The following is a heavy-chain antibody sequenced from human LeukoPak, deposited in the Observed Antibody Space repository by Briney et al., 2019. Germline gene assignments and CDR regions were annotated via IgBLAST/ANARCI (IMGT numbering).Heavy chain of an antibody. Sequence: GGSLRLSCAASGFTLSSYSMNWVRQAPGKGLEWVSLIFSGGGTYYADSVKGRFTISRDNSKNTLFLQMNSLRAEDTAVYYCARGGVVYPDSFDIWGRGTRVTVSS. J-gene: IGHJ3*02. D-gene: IGHD2-15*01. CDR3: ARGGVVYPDSFDI. V-gene: IGHV3-66*01. CDR2: IFSGGGT. CDR1: GFTLSSYS.